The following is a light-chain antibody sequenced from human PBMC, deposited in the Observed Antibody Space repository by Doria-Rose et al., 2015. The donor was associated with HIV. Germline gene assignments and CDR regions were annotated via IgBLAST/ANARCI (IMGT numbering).Light chain of an antibody. CDR1: QSFSSTY. J-gene: IGKJ1*01. CDR2: GGS. Sequence: TQSPGTLSLSPGERATFSCRASQSFSSTYLAWYQQNPGKAPSLLSYGGSTSATGIPDRFSASGSGTDFTLTINRLEPEDFALYYCHQYGTSWTFGQGTKVEI. CDR3: HQYGTSWT. V-gene: IGKV3-20*01.